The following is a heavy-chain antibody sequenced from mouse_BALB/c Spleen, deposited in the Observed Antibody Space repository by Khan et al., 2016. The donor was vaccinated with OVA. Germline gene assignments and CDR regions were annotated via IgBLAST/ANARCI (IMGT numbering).Heavy chain of an antibody. CDR1: GFTFTNYG. CDR3: ARVGYNGTMDC. Sequence: LVESGPELKKPGETVQISCKASGFTFTNYGMNWVKQAPGKGLKWMGWINTYTGEPTFADDFKGRVAFSLETSASTAYLQLNSLKNEDTATYYCARVGYNGTMDCWGQGTSVTVSS. J-gene: IGHJ4*01. D-gene: IGHD2-14*01. V-gene: IGHV9-3-1*01. CDR2: INTYTGEP.